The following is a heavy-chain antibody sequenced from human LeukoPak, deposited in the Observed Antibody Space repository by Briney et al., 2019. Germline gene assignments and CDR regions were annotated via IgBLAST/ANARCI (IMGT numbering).Heavy chain of an antibody. D-gene: IGHD2-2*02. V-gene: IGHV4-59*01. CDR1: GGSISSYY. CDR2: IYYSGST. CDR3: ARGTPDIVVVPAAIGFDP. J-gene: IGHJ5*02. Sequence: PSETLSLTCTVSGGSISSYYWSWIRQPPGKGLEWIGYIYYSGSTNYNPSLKSRVTISVDTSKNQFSLKLSSVTAADTAVYYCARGTPDIVVVPAAIGFDPWGQGTLVTVSP.